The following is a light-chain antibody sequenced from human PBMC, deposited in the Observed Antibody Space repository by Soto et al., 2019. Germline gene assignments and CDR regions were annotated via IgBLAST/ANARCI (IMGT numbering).Light chain of an antibody. J-gene: IGKJ1*01. CDR1: QSVSTS. Sequence: IVLTQSPVTLALSPGESAVLSCRASQSVSTSLAWYQHKPGQAPRLFIYDASKRVPGIPARFTGSGSGTDCTLTISSLEPEDIAVYYCQVRDVWPSFGQGTKVEIK. CDR3: QVRDVWPS. V-gene: IGKV3-11*01. CDR2: DAS.